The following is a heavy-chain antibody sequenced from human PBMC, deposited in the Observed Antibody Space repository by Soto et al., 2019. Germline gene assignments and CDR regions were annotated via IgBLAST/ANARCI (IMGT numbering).Heavy chain of an antibody. CDR2: IYYSGST. CDR3: ARTSQYYYYGMDV. J-gene: IGHJ6*02. Sequence: SETLSLTCTVSGGSISSGDYYWSWIRQPPGKGLEWIGYIYYSGSTYYNPSLKSRVTISVDTSKNQFSLKLSSVTAADTAVYYCARTSQYYYYGMDVWGQGTTVTVSS. CDR1: GGSISSGDYY. V-gene: IGHV4-30-4*01.